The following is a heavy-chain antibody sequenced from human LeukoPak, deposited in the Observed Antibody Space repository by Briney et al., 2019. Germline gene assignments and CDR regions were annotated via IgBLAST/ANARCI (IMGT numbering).Heavy chain of an antibody. CDR3: ARSAVTLDY. J-gene: IGHJ4*02. V-gene: IGHV3-48*03. CDR2: ISSSGSTI. CDR1: GFTFSSYE. Sequence: PGGPLRLSCAASGFTFSSYEMNWVRQAPGKGLEWVSYISSSGSTIYYADSVKGRFTISRDNAKNSLYLQMNSLRAEDTAVYYCARSAVTLDYWGQGTLVTVSS. D-gene: IGHD4-17*01.